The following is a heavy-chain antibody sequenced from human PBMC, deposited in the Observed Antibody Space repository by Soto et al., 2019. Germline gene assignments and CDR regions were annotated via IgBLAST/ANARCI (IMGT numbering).Heavy chain of an antibody. CDR3: ATMYCTTTTCDSWFDR. Sequence: ESLKVSLTGFGYTFTTFWIRWVRQMPGKGLEWMGRIDPGDTYATYSPAFQGHVTISADKATSTAYLQWSSLKASDTAMYFCATMYCTTTTCDSWFDRWGQGTLVTGSP. J-gene: IGHJ5*02. V-gene: IGHV5-10-1*01. CDR2: IDPGDTYA. CDR1: GYTFTTFW. D-gene: IGHD2-2*01.